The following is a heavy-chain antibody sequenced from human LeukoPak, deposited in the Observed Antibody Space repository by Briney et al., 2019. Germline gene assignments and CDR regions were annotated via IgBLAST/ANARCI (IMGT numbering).Heavy chain of an antibody. V-gene: IGHV3-74*01. J-gene: IGHJ6*03. CDR1: GFTSSSYW. CDR2: INSDGSST. CDR3: AKGGGYEAQYYYYYLDV. Sequence: GGSLRLSCAASGFTSSSYWMHWVRQAPGKGLVWVSRINSDGSSTSYADSVKGRFTISRDNSKNTLYLQMKSLRAEDTAVYYCAKGGGYEAQYYYYYLDVWGKGTTVTISS. D-gene: IGHD5-12*01.